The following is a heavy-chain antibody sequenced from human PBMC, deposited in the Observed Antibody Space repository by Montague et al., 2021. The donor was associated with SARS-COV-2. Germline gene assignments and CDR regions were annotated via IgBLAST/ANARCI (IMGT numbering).Heavy chain of an antibody. J-gene: IGHJ4*02. CDR1: GFSLSTSGMC. Sequence: PALVKPTQTLTLTCTFSGFSLSTSGMCVSWIRQPPGKALEWLALXDWXDDKYYSTSLKTRLTISKDTSKNQVVLTMTNMDPVDTATYYCARSYYDILTGYYMAFDYWGQGTLVTVSS. CDR2: XDWXDDK. D-gene: IGHD3-9*01. CDR3: ARSYYDILTGYYMAFDY. V-gene: IGHV2-70*01.